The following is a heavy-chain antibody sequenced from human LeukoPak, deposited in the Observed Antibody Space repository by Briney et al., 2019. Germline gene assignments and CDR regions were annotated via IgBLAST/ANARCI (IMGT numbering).Heavy chain of an antibody. CDR2: INHSGST. CDR3: ARDSDIVATIWDYYYYYMDV. V-gene: IGHV4-34*01. J-gene: IGHJ6*03. D-gene: IGHD5-12*01. CDR1: GGSFSGYY. Sequence: SETLSLTCAVYGGSFSGYYWSWIRQPPGKGLEWIGEINHSGSTNYNPSLKSRVTISVDTSKNRFSLKLSSVTAADTAVYYCARDSDIVATIWDYYYYYMDVWGKGTTVTVSS.